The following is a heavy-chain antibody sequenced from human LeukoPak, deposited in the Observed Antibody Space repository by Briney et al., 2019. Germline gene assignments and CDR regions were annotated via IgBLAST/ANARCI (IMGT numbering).Heavy chain of an antibody. D-gene: IGHD2-2*01. CDR2: ISSSSSSYI. V-gene: IGHV3-21*01. CDR1: GFTFSSYS. Sequence: GGSLRLSCAASGFTFSSYSMNWVRQAPGKGLEWVSSISSSSSSYIYYADSVKGRFTISRDNAKNSLYLQMNSLRAEDTAVYYCARVKGESAGYCSSTSCYQSSYFDYWGQGTLVTVSS. J-gene: IGHJ4*02. CDR3: ARVKGESAGYCSSTSCYQSSYFDY.